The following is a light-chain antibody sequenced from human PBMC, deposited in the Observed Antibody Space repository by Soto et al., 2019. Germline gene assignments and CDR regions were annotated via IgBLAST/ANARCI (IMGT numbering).Light chain of an antibody. Sequence: QSVLAQPPSVSAAPGQNVTTSCSGSSSNIGDNYVSWYQQLPGTAPKLLIYGNDKRPSGIPDRFSGSKSATSATLGITGLQTGDEADYYCGTWDNSLSAGVFGTGTKVTVL. CDR2: GND. J-gene: IGLJ1*01. V-gene: IGLV1-51*01. CDR3: GTWDNSLSAGV. CDR1: SSNIGDNY.